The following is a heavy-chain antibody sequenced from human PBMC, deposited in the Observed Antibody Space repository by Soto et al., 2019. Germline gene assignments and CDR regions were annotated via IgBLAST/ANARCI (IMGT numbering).Heavy chain of an antibody. D-gene: IGHD3-16*01. J-gene: IGHJ5*02. Sequence: SETLSLTCAVYGGSFSGYYWSWIRQPPGKGLEWIGEINHSGSTNYNPSLKSRVTISVDTSKNQFSLKLSSVTAADTAVYYCARVARGGVIDHWGQGTLVTVSS. CDR1: GGSFSGYY. V-gene: IGHV4-34*01. CDR3: ARVARGGVIDH. CDR2: INHSGST.